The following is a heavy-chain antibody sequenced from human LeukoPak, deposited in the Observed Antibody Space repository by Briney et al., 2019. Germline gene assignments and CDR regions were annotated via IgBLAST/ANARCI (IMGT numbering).Heavy chain of an antibody. J-gene: IGHJ6*02. V-gene: IGHV3-23*01. CDR1: GFTFSSYA. CDR3: AKRTSSNYGMDV. D-gene: IGHD2-2*01. CDR2: ISGSGGST. Sequence: PGGSLRLSCAASGFTFSSYAMSWVRQAPGKGLEWVSAISGSGGSTCYADSVKGRFTISRDNSKNTLYLQMNSLRAEDTAVYYCAKRTSSNYGMDVWGQGTTVTVSS.